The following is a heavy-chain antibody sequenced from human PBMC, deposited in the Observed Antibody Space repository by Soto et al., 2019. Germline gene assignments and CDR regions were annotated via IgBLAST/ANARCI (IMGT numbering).Heavy chain of an antibody. D-gene: IGHD3-10*01. CDR1: GYTFTSYD. Sequence: QVQLVQSGAEVKKPGASVKVSCKASGYTFTSYDINWVRQATGQGLEWMGWMNPNSGNTGYAQKFQGRVTMTRNTSISTAYMELSSLRSEDTAVYYCARVGNPYGSESYSVDYWGQGTLVTVSS. J-gene: IGHJ4*02. CDR2: MNPNSGNT. V-gene: IGHV1-8*01. CDR3: ARVGNPYGSESYSVDY.